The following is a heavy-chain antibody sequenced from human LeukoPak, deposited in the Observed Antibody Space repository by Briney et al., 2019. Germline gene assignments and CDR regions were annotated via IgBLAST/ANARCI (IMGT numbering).Heavy chain of an antibody. CDR1: GYTFTSYG. CDR2: ISTYNGNT. J-gene: IGHJ5*02. CDR3: ARESRGNWFDP. Sequence: ASVKVPCKASGYTFTSYGISWVRQAPGQGLEWMGWISTYNGNTNYAQKLQGRVTMTTDTSTSTAYMELRSLRSDDTAVYYCARESRGNWFDPWGQGTLVTVSS. V-gene: IGHV1-18*01.